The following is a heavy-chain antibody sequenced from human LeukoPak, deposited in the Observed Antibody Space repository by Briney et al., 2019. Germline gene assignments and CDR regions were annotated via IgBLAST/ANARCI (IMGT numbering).Heavy chain of an antibody. V-gene: IGHV3-7*04. Sequence: PGGSLRLSCETSKFVFSNYWMSWVRQAPGKGLEWVANIKLDGSEKYYVDSVKGRFTISRDSAKNSLYLQMNSLGVEDAALYYCARATKTYAFDIWGQGTMVTVSS. CDR1: KFVFSNYW. CDR3: ARATKTYAFDI. CDR2: IKLDGSEK. D-gene: IGHD1-1*01. J-gene: IGHJ3*02.